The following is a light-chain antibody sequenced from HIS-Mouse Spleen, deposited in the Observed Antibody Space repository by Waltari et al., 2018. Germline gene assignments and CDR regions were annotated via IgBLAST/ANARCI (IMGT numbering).Light chain of an antibody. J-gene: IGLJ3*02. CDR2: STN. CDR1: SGSVSTSYY. V-gene: IGLV8-61*01. Sequence: QTVVTQEPSFSVSPGGTVTLTCGLSSGSVSTSYYSSWYQPTPGQAPRTLIYSTNTRSSGVTDRFSGAILGNKAALTITGAQADDESDYYCVLYMGSGIWVFGGGTKLTVL. CDR3: VLYMGSGIWV.